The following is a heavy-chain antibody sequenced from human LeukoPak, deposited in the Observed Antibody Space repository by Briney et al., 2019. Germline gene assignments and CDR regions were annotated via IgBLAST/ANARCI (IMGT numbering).Heavy chain of an antibody. J-gene: IGHJ4*02. CDR3: ARDNLWFGELFSFDY. CDR1: GFTFSSYSMN. D-gene: IGHD3-10*01. Sequence: GSLRLSCAASGFTFSSYSMNWVRQPPGKGLEWIGSIYYSGSTYYNPSLKSRVTISVDTSKNQFSLKLSSVTAADTAVYYCARDNLWFGELFSFDYWGQGTLVTVSS. CDR2: IYYSGST. V-gene: IGHV4-39*02.